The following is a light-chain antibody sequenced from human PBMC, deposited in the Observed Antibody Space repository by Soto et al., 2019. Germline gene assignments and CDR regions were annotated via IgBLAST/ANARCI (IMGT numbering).Light chain of an antibody. CDR3: CSYAGSYTPVV. Sequence: QSALTQPRSVSGSPGQSVTISCTGTSSDVGGYNYVSWYHQHPGKDPKLMIYDVSKRPSGVPDRFSGSKSGNTASLTISGLQAEYEADYYCCSYAGSYTPVVFGGGTKLTVL. J-gene: IGLJ2*01. CDR2: DVS. V-gene: IGLV2-11*01. CDR1: SSDVGGYNY.